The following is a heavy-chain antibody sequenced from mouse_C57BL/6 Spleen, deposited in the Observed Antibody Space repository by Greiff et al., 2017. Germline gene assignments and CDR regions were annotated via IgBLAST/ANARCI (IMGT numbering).Heavy chain of an antibody. CDR2: IYPGDGDT. Sequence: LVESGPELVKPGASVKISCKASGYAFSSSWMNWVKQRPGKGLEWIGRIYPGDGDTNYNGKFKGKATLTADKSSSTAYMQLSSLTSEDSAVYFCARRGYYYGSSYQYFDVWGTGTTVTVSS. CDR1: GYAFSSSW. D-gene: IGHD1-1*01. V-gene: IGHV1-82*01. CDR3: ARRGYYYGSSYQYFDV. J-gene: IGHJ1*03.